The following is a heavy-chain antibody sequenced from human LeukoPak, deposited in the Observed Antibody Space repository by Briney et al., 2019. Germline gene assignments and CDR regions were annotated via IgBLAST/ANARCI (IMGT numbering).Heavy chain of an antibody. D-gene: IGHD1-26*01. Sequence: ASVKVSCKASGYTFTGYYMHWVRQAPGQGLEWMGRINPNSGGTNYAQKFQGRVTMTRDTSITTAYMELNRLRSDDTAVYYCAREGGRIVGADGSSDIWGQGTMVTVSS. CDR1: GYTFTGYY. V-gene: IGHV1-2*06. J-gene: IGHJ3*02. CDR3: AREGGRIVGADGSSDI. CDR2: INPNSGGT.